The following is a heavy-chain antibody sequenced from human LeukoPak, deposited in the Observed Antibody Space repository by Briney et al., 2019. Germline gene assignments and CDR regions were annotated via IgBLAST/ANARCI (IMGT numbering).Heavy chain of an antibody. CDR3: ARDRDYRYYYYYMDV. V-gene: IGHV4-34*01. D-gene: IGHD2-21*01. CDR2: INHSGST. J-gene: IGHJ6*03. Sequence: SETLSLTCAVYGGSFSGYYWSWIRQPPGKGLEWIGEINHSGSTNYNPSLKSRVTMSVDTSKNQFSLKLSSVTAADTAVYYCARDRDYRYYYYYMDVWGEGTTVTISS. CDR1: GGSFSGYY.